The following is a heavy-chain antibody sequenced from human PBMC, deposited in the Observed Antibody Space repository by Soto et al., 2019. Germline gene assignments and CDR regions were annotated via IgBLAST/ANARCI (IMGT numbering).Heavy chain of an antibody. J-gene: IGHJ6*02. Sequence: SVKVSCKASGGTFSSYAISWVRQAPGQGLEWMGVIIPIFGTANYAQKFKGRATITADASTSTAYMELSSLRSDDTAVYYCARVSFDSSGWYYREGYYYYGMDVWGRGSTVTVCS. CDR3: ARVSFDSSGWYYREGYYYYGMDV. D-gene: IGHD6-19*01. V-gene: IGHV1-69*13. CDR2: IIPIFGTA. CDR1: GGTFSSYA.